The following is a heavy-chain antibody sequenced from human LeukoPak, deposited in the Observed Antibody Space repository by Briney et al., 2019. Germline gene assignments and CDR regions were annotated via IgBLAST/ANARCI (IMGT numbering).Heavy chain of an antibody. D-gene: IGHD3-22*01. J-gene: IGHJ4*02. CDR2: ISSSSSYI. Sequence: GGSLRLSCAASGFTFSSYSMNWVRQAPGKGLEWVSSISSSSSYIYYADSVKGRFTISRDNAKNSLYLQMNSLRAEDTAVYYCAKGRIVVVTSFYFDYWGQGTLVTVSS. CDR1: GFTFSSYS. CDR3: AKGRIVVVTSFYFDY. V-gene: IGHV3-21*04.